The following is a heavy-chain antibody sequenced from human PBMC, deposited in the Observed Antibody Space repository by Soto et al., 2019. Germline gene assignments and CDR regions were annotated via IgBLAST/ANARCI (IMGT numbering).Heavy chain of an antibody. D-gene: IGHD6-19*01. CDR3: ASRLVDNDY. CDR1: GGSVSSGSYY. V-gene: IGHV4-61*01. CDR2: IYYSGST. J-gene: IGHJ4*02. Sequence: SETLSLTCTVSGGSVSSGSYYWSWIRQPPGKGLEWIGYIYYSGSTNYNPSLKSRVTISVDTSKNQFSLKLSSVTAADTAVYYCASRLVDNDYWGQGTLVTVSS.